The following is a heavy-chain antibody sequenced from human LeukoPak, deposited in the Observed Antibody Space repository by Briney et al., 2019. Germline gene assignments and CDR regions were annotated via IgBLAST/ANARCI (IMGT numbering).Heavy chain of an antibody. V-gene: IGHV4-38-2*02. J-gene: IGHJ6*03. Sequence: SETLSLTCTVSGYSISSGYYWGWIRQPRGKGLEWIESIYHSENTNYNPSLKSRVTISVDKSKNQFSLKLRSVTAADTAVYYCARGADGYYYYYMDVWGKGTTVTVSS. CDR1: GYSISSGYY. CDR2: IYHSENT. CDR3: ARGADGYYYYYMDV.